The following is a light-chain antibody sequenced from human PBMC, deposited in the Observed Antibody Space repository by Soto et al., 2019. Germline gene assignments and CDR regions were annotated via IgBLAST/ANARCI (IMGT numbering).Light chain of an antibody. CDR1: QSVSKNF. Sequence: EIVLTQSPGTLSLSPGERATLSCRASQSVSKNFLAWYQQKPGQAPRLLISGASNRATGIPDRFSGSGSGTDFPLPIDRLEPEDLAVYFCQQCGSSPPTFGGGTKVAIK. V-gene: IGKV3-20*01. J-gene: IGKJ4*01. CDR3: QQCGSSPPT. CDR2: GAS.